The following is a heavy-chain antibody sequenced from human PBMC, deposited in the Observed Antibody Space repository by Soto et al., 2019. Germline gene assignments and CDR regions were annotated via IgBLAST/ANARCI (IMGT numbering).Heavy chain of an antibody. Sequence: EVQLVESGGGLVQPGGSLTLSCAAAGFIFRSYEMNWVRQGPGKALEWISYISSTANTIYYSDTVKGRFTISRDNAKNSLYLQMHSLRGEDTAIYYCVRGLGEAYFDYWGQGALVAVSP. V-gene: IGHV3-48*03. CDR3: VRGLGEAYFDY. J-gene: IGHJ4*02. CDR1: GFIFRSYE. CDR2: ISSTANTI. D-gene: IGHD3-16*01.